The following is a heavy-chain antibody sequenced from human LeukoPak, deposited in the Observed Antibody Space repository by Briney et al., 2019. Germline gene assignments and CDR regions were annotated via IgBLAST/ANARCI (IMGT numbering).Heavy chain of an antibody. CDR3: ARVFWSGYYHNWFDP. J-gene: IGHJ5*02. CDR1: GGSISSSSYH. D-gene: IGHD3-3*01. CDR2: IYYSGST. Sequence: PSETLSLTCTVSGGSISSSSYHWGWIRQPPGKGLEWIGSIYYSGSTYYNPSLKSRVTISVDTSKNQFSLKLSSVTAADTAVYYCARVFWSGYYHNWFDPWGQGTLVTVSS. V-gene: IGHV4-39*01.